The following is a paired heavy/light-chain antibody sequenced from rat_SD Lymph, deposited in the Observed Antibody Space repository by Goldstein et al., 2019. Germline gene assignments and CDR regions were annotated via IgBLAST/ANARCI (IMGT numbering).Heavy chain of an antibody. J-gene: IGHJ2*01. CDR1: GFTFSNYG. Sequence: EVQLVESGGGLVQPGRSLKLSCLASGFTFSNYGMNWIRQAPGKGLEWVASISSSSSYIYYADTVKGRFTISRDNAKNTLYLQMTSLRSEDTALYYCARRGGYSYFDYWGQGVMVTVSS. D-gene: IGHD1-11*01. CDR2: ISSSSSYI. CDR3: ARRGGYSYFDY. V-gene: IGHV5-34*01.
Light chain of an antibody. CDR2: GAS. Sequence: ETVMTQSPTSMSTSIGERVTLNCKASQSVGINVDWYQQTPGQSPKLLIYGASNRHTGVPDRFTGSGFGRDFTLTISNMEAEDLAVYYCLQYGSIPFTFGSGTKLEIK. V-gene: IGKV6S8*01. J-gene: IGKJ4*01. CDR1: QSVGIN. CDR3: LQYGSIPFT.